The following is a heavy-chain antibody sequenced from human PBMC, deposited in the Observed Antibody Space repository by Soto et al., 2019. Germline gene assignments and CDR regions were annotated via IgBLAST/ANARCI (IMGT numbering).Heavy chain of an antibody. CDR2: ISYDGSNK. D-gene: IGHD6-19*01. V-gene: IGHV3-30*18. CDR1: GFTFSSYG. Sequence: LRLSCAASGFTFSSYGMHWVRQAPGKGLEWVAVISYDGSNKYYADSVKGRFTIPRDNSKNTLYLQMNSLRAEDTAVYYCAKDSLGVGGAVAGPFDYWGQGTLVTVSS. J-gene: IGHJ4*02. CDR3: AKDSLGVGGAVAGPFDY.